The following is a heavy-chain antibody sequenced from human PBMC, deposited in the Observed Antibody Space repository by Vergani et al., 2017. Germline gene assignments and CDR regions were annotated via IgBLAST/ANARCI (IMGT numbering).Heavy chain of an antibody. CDR3: ARDRCIETSYMSNWLDS. V-gene: IGHV3-7*01. D-gene: IGHD3-9*01. Sequence: EVQLVESGGGLVQPGGSLRLSCAASGFSLSRFWMSWVRQAPAKGLEWVAHISPDGSATSYVGSVKGRFTISRDNAQNTLYLQMNSLRVEDTGVYYCARDRCIETSYMSNWLDSWGQGTLVTVSS. CDR2: ISPDGSAT. J-gene: IGHJ5*01. CDR1: GFSLSRFW.